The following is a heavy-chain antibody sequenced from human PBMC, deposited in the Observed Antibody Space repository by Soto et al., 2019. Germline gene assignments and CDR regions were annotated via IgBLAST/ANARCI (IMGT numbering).Heavy chain of an antibody. V-gene: IGHV4-4*07. D-gene: IGHD1-7*01. Sequence: PSETLSLTSTVSGGSISSYYWSWIRQPAGKGLEWIGRIYTSGSTNYNPSLKSRVTMSVDTSKNQFSLKLSSVTAADTAVYYCARDALNWNYVSGQVPYYFYCIDVWGQ. CDR2: IYTSGST. CDR1: GGSISSYY. CDR3: ARDALNWNYVSGQVPYYFYCIDV. J-gene: IGHJ6*01.